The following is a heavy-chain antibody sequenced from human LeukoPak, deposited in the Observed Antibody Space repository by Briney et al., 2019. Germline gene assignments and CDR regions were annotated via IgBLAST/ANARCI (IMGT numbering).Heavy chain of an antibody. Sequence: PGGSLRLSCAASGFTFSSYGMHWVRQDPGKGLEWVAFIRYDGSNKYYADSVKGRFTISRDNSKNTLYLQMNSLRAEDTAVYYCAKDPGIAAAGSPGYWGQGTLVTVSS. CDR3: AKDPGIAAAGSPGY. D-gene: IGHD6-13*01. CDR2: IRYDGSNK. CDR1: GFTFSSYG. V-gene: IGHV3-30*02. J-gene: IGHJ4*02.